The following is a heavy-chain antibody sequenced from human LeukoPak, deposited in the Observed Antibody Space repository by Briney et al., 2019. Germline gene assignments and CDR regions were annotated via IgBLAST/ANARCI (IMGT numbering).Heavy chain of an antibody. CDR3: AKGQELDDGVFDS. CDR2: IRSNGDTT. CDR1: EFTLRDAW. V-gene: IGHV3-23*01. J-gene: IGHJ4*02. Sequence: PGGSLRLSCSASEFTLRDAWMNWVRQAPGKGLEWVSTIRSNGDTTYNADSVKGRFTISGDNSKNTLYLELNSLRVEDTATFYCAKGQELDDGVFDSWGQGTMVTVSS. D-gene: IGHD1-1*01.